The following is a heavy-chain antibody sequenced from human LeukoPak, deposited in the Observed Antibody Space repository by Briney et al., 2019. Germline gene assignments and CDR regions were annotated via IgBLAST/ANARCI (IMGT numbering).Heavy chain of an antibody. CDR3: ARDRGIVVVPAAMTHNWFDP. V-gene: IGHV1-2*02. CDR1: GYTFTGYY. Sequence: ASVKVSCKASGYTFTGYYMHWVRQAPGQGLEWMGWINPNSGGTNYAQKFQGRVTMTRDTSISTAYMELSRLRSGDTAVYYCARDRGIVVVPAAMTHNWFDPWGQGTLVTVSS. D-gene: IGHD2-2*01. J-gene: IGHJ5*02. CDR2: INPNSGGT.